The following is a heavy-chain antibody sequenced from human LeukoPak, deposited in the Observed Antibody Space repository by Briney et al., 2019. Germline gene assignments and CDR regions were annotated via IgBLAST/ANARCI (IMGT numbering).Heavy chain of an antibody. Sequence: SETLSLTCTVSGGSISSSSYYWGWIRQPPGKGLEWIGSIYYSGSTYYNPSLKSRVTVSVDTSKNQFSLKLSSVIAADTAVYYCARHLRGYCSSTSCYTNYAAYYFDYWGQGTLVTVSS. CDR2: IYYSGST. CDR3: ARHLRGYCSSTSCYTNYAAYYFDY. J-gene: IGHJ4*02. V-gene: IGHV4-39*01. CDR1: GGSISSSSYY. D-gene: IGHD2-2*02.